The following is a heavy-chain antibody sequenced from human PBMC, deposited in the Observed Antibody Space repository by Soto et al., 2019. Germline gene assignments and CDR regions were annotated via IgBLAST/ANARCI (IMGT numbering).Heavy chain of an antibody. D-gene: IGHD3-10*01. CDR3: ARDLYYGSGSYYYYYYGMDV. CDR2: ISYDGSNK. Sequence: GGSLRLSCAASGFTFSSYAMHWVRQAPGKGLEWVAVISYDGSNKYYADSVKGRFTISRDNSKNTLYLQMNSLRAEDTAVYYCARDLYYGSGSYYYYYYGMDVWGQGTTVTVSS. CDR1: GFTFSSYA. V-gene: IGHV3-30-3*01. J-gene: IGHJ6*02.